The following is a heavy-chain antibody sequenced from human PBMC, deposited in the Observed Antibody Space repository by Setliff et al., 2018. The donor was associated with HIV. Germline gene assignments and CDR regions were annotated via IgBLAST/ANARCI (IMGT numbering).Heavy chain of an antibody. CDR1: GGSISSYS. CDR3: ARIFGDQGYYYGMDV. CDR2: MNHSGST. V-gene: IGHV4-34*01. Sequence: PSETLSLTCTVSGGSISSYSWSWIRQPPGKGLEWIGEMNHSGSTNYNPSLKSRVTISVDASKNQFSLKLSSVIAADTAVYYCARIFGDQGYYYGMDVWGQGTTVTVSS. J-gene: IGHJ6*02. D-gene: IGHD3-3*01.